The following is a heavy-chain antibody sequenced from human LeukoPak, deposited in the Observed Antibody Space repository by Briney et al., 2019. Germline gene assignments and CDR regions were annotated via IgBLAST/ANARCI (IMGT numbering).Heavy chain of an antibody. CDR1: GYTLTELS. CDR2: FDPEDGET. J-gene: IGHJ5*02. D-gene: IGHD3-22*01. CDR3: ATALYDSSGYPQGFDP. Sequence: ASVTVSCKVSGYTLTELSMHWVRQAPGKGLEWMGGFDPEDGETIYAQKFQGRVTMTEDTSTDTAYMELSSLRSEDTAVYYCATALYDSSGYPQGFDPWGQGTLVTVSS. V-gene: IGHV1-24*01.